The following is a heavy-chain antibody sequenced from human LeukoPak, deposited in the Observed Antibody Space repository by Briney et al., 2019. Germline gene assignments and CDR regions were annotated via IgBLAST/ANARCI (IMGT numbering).Heavy chain of an antibody. CDR1: GFTFRNYW. D-gene: IGHD1-26*01. V-gene: IGHV3-7*01. CDR2: IKQDGSEK. J-gene: IGHJ4*02. CDR3: ARDDRALDY. Sequence: GGSLRLSCAASGFTFRNYWMSWVRQAPGKGLEWVANIKQDGSEKYYVDSVKGRFTISRDNAKNSLYLQMNSLRAEDTAVYCCARDDRALDYWGQGTLVTVSS.